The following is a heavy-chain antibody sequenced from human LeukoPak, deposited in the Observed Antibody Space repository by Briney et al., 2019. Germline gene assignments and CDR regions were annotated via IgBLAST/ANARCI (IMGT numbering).Heavy chain of an antibody. D-gene: IGHD2-2*01. CDR3: TRGFCSSTSCSIDY. Sequence: GGSLRLSCAASGFTFSSYAMSWVRQAPGKGLEWVAVISYDGSNKYYADSVKGRFTISRDNSKNTLYLQMNSLRAEDTAVYYCTRGFCSSTSCSIDYWGQGTLVTVSS. CDR1: GFTFSSYA. V-gene: IGHV3-30-3*01. J-gene: IGHJ4*02. CDR2: ISYDGSNK.